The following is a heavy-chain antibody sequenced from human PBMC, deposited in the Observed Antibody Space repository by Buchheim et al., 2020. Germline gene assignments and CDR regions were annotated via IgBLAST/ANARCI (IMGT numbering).Heavy chain of an antibody. CDR2: INSDGTFT. V-gene: IGHV3-74*01. J-gene: IGHJ4*02. Sequence: EVQLVESGGGLVQPGGSLRLSCAASGFTFSTYWMHRVRQAPGKGLVWVSRINSDGTFTSYADSVKGRFTISRDNARNTLSLQMNSLRAEDTAVYFCTREPSSGWYYFDSWGQGTL. CDR1: GFTFSTYW. D-gene: IGHD6-19*01. CDR3: TREPSSGWYYFDS.